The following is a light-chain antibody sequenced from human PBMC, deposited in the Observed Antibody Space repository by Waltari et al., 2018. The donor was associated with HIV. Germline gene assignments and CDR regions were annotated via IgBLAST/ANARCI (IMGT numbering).Light chain of an antibody. Sequence: SYVLTQPPSVSVAPGKTARITCGGTHIGSKSVHWYQQKPGQAPVLVIYYDSDRPSGIPERFSGSNSGNTATLTISRVEAGDEADYYCQVWDSSSDHRVFGGGTKLTVL. CDR2: YDS. J-gene: IGLJ2*01. CDR1: HIGSKS. V-gene: IGLV3-21*04. CDR3: QVWDSSSDHRV.